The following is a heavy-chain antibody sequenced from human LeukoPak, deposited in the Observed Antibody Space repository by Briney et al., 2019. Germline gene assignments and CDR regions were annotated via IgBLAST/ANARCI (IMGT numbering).Heavy chain of an antibody. D-gene: IGHD6-19*01. CDR3: ARQGYESGWYPTFDF. CDR1: GDSIGTYY. V-gene: IGHV4-59*01. Sequence: PSETLSLTCTVSGDSIGTYYWSWIRRPTGKGLEWIGHVYYAGITDYNPSLQSRVTISVDPSRNQLSLKLNSVTAADTAVYYCARQGYESGWYPTFDFWGPGTQVIVSS. J-gene: IGHJ4*02. CDR2: VYYAGIT.